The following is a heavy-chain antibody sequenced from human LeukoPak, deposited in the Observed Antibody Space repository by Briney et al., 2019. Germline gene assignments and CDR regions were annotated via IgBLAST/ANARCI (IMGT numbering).Heavy chain of an antibody. CDR1: EYTFTNYW. J-gene: IGHJ4*02. CDR2: MSPDENEK. CDR3: LGYGNDNP. Sequence: GGSLRLSCAITEYTFTNYWKNWVRQASGKGLEWVANMSPDENEKKYVDSVKGRFTISTDNAKKTLYLQMNSLRVEDTAIYYCLGYGNDNPWGQGALVTVSS. D-gene: IGHD5-12*01. V-gene: IGHV3-7*03.